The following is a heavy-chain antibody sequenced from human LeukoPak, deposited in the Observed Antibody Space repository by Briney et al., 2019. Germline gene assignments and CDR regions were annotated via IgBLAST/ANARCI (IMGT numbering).Heavy chain of an antibody. CDR2: IIPIFGTA. CDR1: GGTFSSYA. V-gene: IGHV1-69*13. J-gene: IGHJ4*02. D-gene: IGHD6-6*01. CDR3: ARDTSYSSSSAGGY. Sequence: GASVKVSCTASGGTFSSYAISWVRQAPAQGLEWMGGIIPIFGTANYAQKFQGRVTITADESTSTAYMELSSLRSDDTAVYYCARDTSYSSSSAGGYWGQGTLVTVSS.